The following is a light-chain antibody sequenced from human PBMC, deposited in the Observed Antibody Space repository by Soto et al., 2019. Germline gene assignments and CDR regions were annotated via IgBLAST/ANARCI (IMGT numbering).Light chain of an antibody. V-gene: IGKV1-5*03. CDR3: QQYSSSSEGA. Sequence: TQSPATLSLSPGERVTITCRASQSISDWLAWYQQKPGKAPKLLIYKASSLESGVPSRFSGSGSGTEFTLTISSLQPDDFATYYCQQYSSSSEGAFGQGTKVEIK. CDR2: KAS. J-gene: IGKJ1*01. CDR1: QSISDW.